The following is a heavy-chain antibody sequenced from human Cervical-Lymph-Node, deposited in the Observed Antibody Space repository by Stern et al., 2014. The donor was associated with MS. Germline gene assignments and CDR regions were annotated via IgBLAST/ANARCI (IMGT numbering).Heavy chain of an antibody. CDR3: ARDLMYDFENYYYYGLDV. V-gene: IGHV1-46*01. CDR1: GYNFTSYH. CDR2: INPTDGRA. J-gene: IGHJ6*02. D-gene: IGHD1-1*01. Sequence: VQLVESGAEVKKPGASVKVSCKASGYNFTSYHIHWVRQAPGQGLEWMGIINPTDGRANYAQKFQGRVTMTRNTSTTTVHMEVSSLRPEDTALYYCARDLMYDFENYYYYGLDVWGQGTTVTVSS.